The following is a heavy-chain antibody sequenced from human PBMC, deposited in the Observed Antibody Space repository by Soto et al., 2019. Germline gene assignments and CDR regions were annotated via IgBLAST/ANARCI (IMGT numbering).Heavy chain of an antibody. D-gene: IGHD5-18*01. J-gene: IGHJ3*02. V-gene: IGHV1-18*01. CDR2: INAYNGNT. Sequence: ASVKLSCKDSGDAYTSYAMHWVRQAPGQGLEWMGWINAYNGNTKYAQKLQGRVTMTTDTSTSTAYMELRSLRSDDTAVYYCARAIGYSYGFGAFDIWGQGTMVTVSS. CDR1: GDAYTSYA. CDR3: ARAIGYSYGFGAFDI.